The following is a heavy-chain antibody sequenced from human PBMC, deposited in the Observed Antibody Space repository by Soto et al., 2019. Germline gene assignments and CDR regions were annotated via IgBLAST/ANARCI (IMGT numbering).Heavy chain of an antibody. V-gene: IGHV5-51*01. Sequence: GESLKISCKGSGYSFTSYWIGWVRQMPGKGLEWMGIIYPGDSDTRYSPSFQGQVTISADKSISTAYLQWSSLKASDTAMYYCARLETPDHDYGDYPGDYWGQGTLVTVSS. J-gene: IGHJ4*02. CDR1: GYSFTSYW. CDR3: ARLETPDHDYGDYPGDY. D-gene: IGHD4-17*01. CDR2: IYPGDSDT.